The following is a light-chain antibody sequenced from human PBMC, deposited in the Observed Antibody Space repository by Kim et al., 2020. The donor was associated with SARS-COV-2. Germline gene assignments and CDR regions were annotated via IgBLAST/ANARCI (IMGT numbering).Light chain of an antibody. Sequence: SVALGQTARITWGGNNIGSKKWHWYQQKPGQAPVLVIYRDSNRPSGIPERFSGSNSGNTATLTISRAQAGDEADYYCQVWDSSSWVFGGGTQLTV. J-gene: IGLJ3*02. V-gene: IGLV3-9*01. CDR3: QVWDSSSWV. CDR1: NIGSKK. CDR2: RDS.